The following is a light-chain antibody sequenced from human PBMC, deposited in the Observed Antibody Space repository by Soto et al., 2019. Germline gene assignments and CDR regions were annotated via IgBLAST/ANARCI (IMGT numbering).Light chain of an antibody. J-gene: IGKJ1*01. CDR3: QQYGSSQS. Sequence: EIVLTQSPGTLSLSPGERATLSCRASQSVSSSYLAWYQQKPGQAPRLLIYGASSGATGIPDRFSGSGSGTDFTLTISRLEPEDFAVYYCQQYGSSQSFGQGTKVEIK. CDR1: QSVSSSY. CDR2: GAS. V-gene: IGKV3-20*01.